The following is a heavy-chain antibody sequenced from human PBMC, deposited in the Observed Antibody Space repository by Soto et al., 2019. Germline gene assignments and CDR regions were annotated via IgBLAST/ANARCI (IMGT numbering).Heavy chain of an antibody. J-gene: IGHJ6*02. Sequence: ASVKVTCKASGYTFTSYAMHWVRQAPGQRLEWMGWINAGNGNTKYSQKFQGRVTITRDTSASTAYMELSSLRSEDTAVYYCARWANYYYYYGMDVWAQGTTVTVSS. CDR2: INAGNGNT. V-gene: IGHV1-3*01. CDR3: ARWANYYYYYGMDV. CDR1: GYTFTSYA.